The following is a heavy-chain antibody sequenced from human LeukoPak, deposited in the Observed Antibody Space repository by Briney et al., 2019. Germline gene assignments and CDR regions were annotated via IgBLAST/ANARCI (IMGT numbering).Heavy chain of an antibody. J-gene: IGHJ4*02. CDR1: GFTVSSNY. D-gene: IGHD1-26*01. V-gene: IGHV3-66*04. CDR3: ARHLGVKY. Sequence: HPGGSLRLSCAASGFTVSSNYMSWVRQAPGKGLVRVSVIYSGGSTYYADSVRGRFTISRDNSKNTLYLQMNSLRAEDTAVYYCARHLGVKYWGQGTLVTVSS. CDR2: IYSGGST.